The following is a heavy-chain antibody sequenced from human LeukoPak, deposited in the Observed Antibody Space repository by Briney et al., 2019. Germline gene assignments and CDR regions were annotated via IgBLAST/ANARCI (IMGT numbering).Heavy chain of an antibody. V-gene: IGHV3-23*01. D-gene: IGHD2-15*01. Sequence: GGSLRLSCAASGFTFSSYAMSWVRQAPGRGLEWVSAISGSGGSTYYADSVKGRFTISRDNSKNTLYLQMNSLRAEDTAVYYCAKDGEDIVVVVAATSYFDYWGQGTLVTVSS. CDR3: AKDGEDIVVVVAATSYFDY. CDR2: ISGSGGST. J-gene: IGHJ4*02. CDR1: GFTFSSYA.